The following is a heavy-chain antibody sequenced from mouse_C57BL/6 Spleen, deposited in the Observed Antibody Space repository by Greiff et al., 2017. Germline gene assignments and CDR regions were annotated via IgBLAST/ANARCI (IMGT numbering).Heavy chain of an antibody. Sequence: QVQLQQPGAELVKPGASVKLSCKASGYTFTSYWMHWVKQRPGQGLEWIGMIHPNSGSTNYNEKFKSKATLTVDKSSSTAYMQLSSLTSEDSAVYYCARPYYYGSSYDWGQGTTLTVSS. CDR1: GYTFTSYW. CDR3: ARPYYYGSSYD. CDR2: IHPNSGST. V-gene: IGHV1-64*01. D-gene: IGHD1-1*01. J-gene: IGHJ2*01.